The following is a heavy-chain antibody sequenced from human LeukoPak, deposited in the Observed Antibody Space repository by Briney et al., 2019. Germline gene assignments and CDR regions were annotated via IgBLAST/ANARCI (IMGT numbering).Heavy chain of an antibody. V-gene: IGHV1-2*02. CDR3: AKISGFYGNYYFDY. J-gene: IGHJ4*02. CDR1: GYTFTGYY. D-gene: IGHD2/OR15-2a*01. Sequence: ASVKVSCKASGYTFTGYYMHWVRQAPGQGLEWMGWINPNSGGTNYAQKFQGRVTMTRDTSISAAYMELSRLKSDDTAVYYCAKISGFYGNYYFDYWGREPWSPSPQ. CDR2: INPNSGGT.